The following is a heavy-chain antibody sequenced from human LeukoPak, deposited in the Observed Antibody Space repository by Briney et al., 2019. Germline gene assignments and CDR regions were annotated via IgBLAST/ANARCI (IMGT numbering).Heavy chain of an antibody. D-gene: IGHD6-19*01. CDR3: ARGGIQVSGIDEFDY. Sequence: GGSLRLSCAASGFTFIDYDMHWVRQVIGKGLEWVSAIGIRRDTHYSGSAKGRFTISRENAESSLYLQMNSLRAEDTAVYYCARGGIQVSGIDEFDYWGQGTLVTVSS. V-gene: IGHV3-13*01. CDR2: IGIRRDT. CDR1: GFTFIDYD. J-gene: IGHJ4*02.